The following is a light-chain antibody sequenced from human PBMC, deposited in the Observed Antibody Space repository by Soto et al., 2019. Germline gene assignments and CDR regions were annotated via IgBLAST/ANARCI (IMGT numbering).Light chain of an antibody. CDR1: QSLNSN. CDR2: GAS. V-gene: IGKV3-15*01. Sequence: EIVMTQSPATLSVSPGERATLSCRASQSLNSNLAWYQQKPGQAPRLLIYGASTRATGIPARFSGSGSGTEFTLTISSLQSEDFAVYYCQQYNNWPPTWTFDQGTKVEIK. CDR3: QQYNNWPPTWT. J-gene: IGKJ1*01.